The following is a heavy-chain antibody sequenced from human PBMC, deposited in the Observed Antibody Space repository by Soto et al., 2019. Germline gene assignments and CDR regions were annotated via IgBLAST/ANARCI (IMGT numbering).Heavy chain of an antibody. CDR3: GRGLGGGWYYFDY. CDR1: GYSFINYG. CDR2: ITVNSGNT. D-gene: IGHD6-19*01. Sequence: QGHLVQSGVEVKEPGASVRVSCKASGYSFINYGIGWVRQAPGQGLEWMGWITVNSGNTNYPQKLQGRATMTTDTSKSTAYMELRSLPSDDTAVYYCGRGLGGGWYYFDYWGPGTLVTVSS. V-gene: IGHV1-18*04. J-gene: IGHJ4*02.